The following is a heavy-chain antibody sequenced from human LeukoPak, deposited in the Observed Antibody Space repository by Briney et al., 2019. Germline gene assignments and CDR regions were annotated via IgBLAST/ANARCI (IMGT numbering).Heavy chain of an antibody. CDR3: ARAAPYYYDSSGYSAFDS. D-gene: IGHD3-22*01. CDR1: GFTFRSYS. V-gene: IGHV3-48*02. CDR2: ISSTSSTI. J-gene: IGHJ3*02. Sequence: GRSLRLSCAASGFTFRSYSMHWVRQAPGKGLEWVSYISSTSSTIYYADSVKGRFTISRDNAKNSLYLQMNSLRDEDTAVYYCARAAPYYYDSSGYSAFDSWGQGTMVTVSA.